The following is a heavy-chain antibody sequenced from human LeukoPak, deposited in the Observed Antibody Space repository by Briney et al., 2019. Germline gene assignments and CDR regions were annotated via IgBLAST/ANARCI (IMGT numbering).Heavy chain of an antibody. CDR2: IWYDGSNK. Sequence: GGSLRLSCAASGFTFSSYGMHWVRQAPGKGLEWVAVIWYDGSNKYYADSVKGRFTISRDNSKNTLYLQMNSLRAEDTAVYYCARDYYGSGSYYPRYYYGMDVWGQGTTVTVSS. V-gene: IGHV3-33*01. J-gene: IGHJ6*02. CDR1: GFTFSSYG. CDR3: ARDYYGSGSYYPRYYYGMDV. D-gene: IGHD3-10*01.